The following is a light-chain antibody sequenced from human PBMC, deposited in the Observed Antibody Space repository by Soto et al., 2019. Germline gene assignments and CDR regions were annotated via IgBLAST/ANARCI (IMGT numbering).Light chain of an antibody. CDR1: SSDVGTHGY. CDR3: MCYAGGNNWV. Sequence: QSALTQPPSASGSPGQAVTISCTGTSSDVGTHGYVYWYQQHAGKAPKLMIYDVTKRPSVVPDRFSGSKSANTASLTVSGLQAEDEADYYCMCYAGGNNWVFGGGTKVTVL. V-gene: IGLV2-8*01. CDR2: DVT. J-gene: IGLJ3*02.